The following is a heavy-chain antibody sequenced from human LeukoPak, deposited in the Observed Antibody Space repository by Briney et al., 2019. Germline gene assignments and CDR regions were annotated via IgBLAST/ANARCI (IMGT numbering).Heavy chain of an antibody. CDR2: ISPYNGNT. V-gene: IGHV1-18*04. Sequence: ASVKVSCKASGYTFTSYGISWVRQAPGQGLEWMGSISPYNGNTNYAERLQGRVIMTTDTSTRTAYMELRSLRSDDTDVFYCSRDQYDYVWGSYRPYFDYWGQGTLVTVSS. D-gene: IGHD3-16*02. CDR3: SRDQYDYVWGSYRPYFDY. CDR1: GYTFTSYG. J-gene: IGHJ4*02.